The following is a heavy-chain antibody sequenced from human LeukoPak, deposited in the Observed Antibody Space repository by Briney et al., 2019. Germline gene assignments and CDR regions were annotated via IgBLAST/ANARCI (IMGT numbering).Heavy chain of an antibody. CDR3: ARGVVVPAATNIAFDY. D-gene: IGHD2-2*01. J-gene: IGHJ4*02. V-gene: IGHV1-46*01. CDR2: INPSGGST. CDR1: GYTFTSYY. Sequence: ASVKVSCKAYGYTFTSYYMHWVRQAPGQGLEWMGIINPSGGSTSYAQKFQGRVTMTRDMSTSTVYMELSSLRSEDTAVYYCARGVVVPAATNIAFDYWGQGTLVTVSS.